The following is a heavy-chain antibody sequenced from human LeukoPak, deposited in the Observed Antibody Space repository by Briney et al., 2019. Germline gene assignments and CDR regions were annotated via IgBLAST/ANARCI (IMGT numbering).Heavy chain of an antibody. CDR1: GGSFSGYY. CDR3: ARVTGYMIEDYFDY. Sequence: SETLSLTCVVYGGSFSGYYWSWIRQPPGKGLEWIGEINHSGSTNYNPSLKSRVTISVATSKNQFSLKLRSVTAADTAVYYCARVTGYMIEDYFDYWGQGTLVTVSS. V-gene: IGHV4-34*01. J-gene: IGHJ4*02. CDR2: INHSGST. D-gene: IGHD3-22*01.